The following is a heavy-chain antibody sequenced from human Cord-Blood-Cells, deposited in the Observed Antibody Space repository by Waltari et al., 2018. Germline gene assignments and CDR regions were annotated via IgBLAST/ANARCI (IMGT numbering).Heavy chain of an antibody. Sequence: QVQLVESGGGVVQPGRSLRLSCAASGVTFSSYSMHWVRQAPGKGLEWVAVISYDGSNKYYADSVKGRFTISRDNSKNTLYLQMNSLRAEDTAVYYCAREDNGYFDYWGQGTLVTVSS. D-gene: IGHD2-8*01. CDR2: ISYDGSNK. CDR1: GVTFSSYS. CDR3: AREDNGYFDY. V-gene: IGHV3-30*04. J-gene: IGHJ4*02.